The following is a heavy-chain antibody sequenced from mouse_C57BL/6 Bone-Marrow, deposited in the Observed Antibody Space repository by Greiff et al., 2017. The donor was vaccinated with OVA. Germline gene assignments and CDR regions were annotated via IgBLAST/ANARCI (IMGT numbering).Heavy chain of an antibody. J-gene: IGHJ1*03. D-gene: IGHD4-1*01. CDR3: ARDPTGYWYFDV. Sequence: EVQLVESGGGLVKPGGSLKLSCAASGFTFSSYAMSWVRQTPEKRLEWVATISDGGSYTYYPDNVKGRFTISRDNAKNNLYLQMSHLKSEDTAMYYCARDPTGYWYFDVWGTGSTVTVSS. V-gene: IGHV5-4*01. CDR1: GFTFSSYA. CDR2: ISDGGSYT.